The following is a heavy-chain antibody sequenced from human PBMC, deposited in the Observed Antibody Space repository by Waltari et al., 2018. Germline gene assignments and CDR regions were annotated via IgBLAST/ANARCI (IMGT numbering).Heavy chain of an antibody. V-gene: IGHV3-23*01. Sequence: EAQLLESGGGLVPPGGSLRLYCAASGFTFSSYILSWVRQTPGKGLEWVSGISGSGGNTYYTDSVKGRFTISRDNSKNTLYLQMNSLRAEDTAVYYCSKGWGDFWGQGTLVTVSS. D-gene: IGHD3-16*01. CDR2: ISGSGGNT. CDR1: GFTFSSYI. J-gene: IGHJ4*02. CDR3: SKGWGDF.